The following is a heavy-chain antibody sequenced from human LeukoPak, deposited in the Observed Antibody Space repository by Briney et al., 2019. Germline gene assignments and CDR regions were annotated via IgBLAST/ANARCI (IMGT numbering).Heavy chain of an antibody. D-gene: IGHD3-3*01. CDR3: ATYTLSQFWSGYYHFDY. V-gene: IGHV1-69*05. J-gene: IGHJ4*02. Sequence: ASVKVSCKASGGNFISYAVSWVRQAPGQGLEWMGGIIPMFGTSNYAQKFQGRVTITTDEPTTTAYMELSSLSSEDTAVYYCATYTLSQFWSGYYHFDYWGQGTLVSVSS. CDR1: GGNFISYA. CDR2: IIPMFGTS.